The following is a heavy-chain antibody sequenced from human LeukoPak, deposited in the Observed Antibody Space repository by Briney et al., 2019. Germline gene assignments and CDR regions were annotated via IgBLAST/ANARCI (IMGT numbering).Heavy chain of an antibody. CDR3: ARWGTTVGRYGDYEGGNWFDP. Sequence: SGTLSLTCTVSGGSISSYYRSWIRQPPGKGLEWVGDVDLPGGTTFNPSLNGRVSISRDTTKNRFSLRLRSVTAADTAVYYCARWGTTVGRYGDYEGGNWFDPWGQGTLVSVPS. J-gene: IGHJ5*02. CDR2: VDLPGGT. D-gene: IGHD4-17*01. CDR1: GGSISSYY. V-gene: IGHV4-59*01.